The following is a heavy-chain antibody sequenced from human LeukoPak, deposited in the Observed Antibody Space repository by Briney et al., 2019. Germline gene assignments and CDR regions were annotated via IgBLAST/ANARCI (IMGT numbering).Heavy chain of an antibody. CDR3: AIGGTYGSGS. CDR2: INNDGSTR. CDR1: GFPFANTW. Sequence: GGSLRLSCAASGFPFANTWMHWVRQAPGKGLVWFSLINNDGSTRSYVDSVKGRFTISRDNAKNTVYLQMNSLRAEDTAVYYCAIGGTYGSGSWGQGTLATVSS. J-gene: IGHJ4*02. V-gene: IGHV3-74*01. D-gene: IGHD3-10*01.